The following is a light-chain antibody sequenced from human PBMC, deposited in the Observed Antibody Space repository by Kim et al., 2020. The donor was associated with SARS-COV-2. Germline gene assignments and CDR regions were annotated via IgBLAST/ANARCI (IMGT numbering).Light chain of an antibody. CDR1: KLGDKY. CDR3: QAWDSSTVV. J-gene: IGLJ2*01. Sequence: VSPGQTASITCSGDKLGDKYACWYQQKPDQSPVLVIYQNNKRPSGIPERFSGSNSGNTATLTISGTQAVDEADYYCQAWDSSTVVFGGGTQLTVL. CDR2: QNN. V-gene: IGLV3-1*01.